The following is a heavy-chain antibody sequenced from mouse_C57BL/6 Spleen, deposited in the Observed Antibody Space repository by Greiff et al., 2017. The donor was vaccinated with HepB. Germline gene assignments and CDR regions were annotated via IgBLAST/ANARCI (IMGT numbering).Heavy chain of an antibody. CDR3: ARVPYGSRVHWYFEV. J-gene: IGHJ1*03. CDR2: INPSTGGT. V-gene: IGHV1-42*01. CDR1: GYSFTGYY. D-gene: IGHD1-1*01. Sequence: EVQLQQSGPELVKPGASVKISCKASGYSFTGYYMNWVKQSPEKSLEWIGEINPSTGGTTYNQKFKAKATLTVDKSSSTAYMQLKSLTSEDSAVYYCARVPYGSRVHWYFEVWGTGTTVTVSS.